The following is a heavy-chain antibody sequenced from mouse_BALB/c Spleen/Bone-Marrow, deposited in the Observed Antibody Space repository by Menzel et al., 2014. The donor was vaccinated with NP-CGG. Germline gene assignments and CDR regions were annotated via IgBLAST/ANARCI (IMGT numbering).Heavy chain of an antibody. CDR1: GYAFTNYL. D-gene: IGHD4-1*01. CDR2: INPGSGCT. CDR3: ARCLTGTSAMDY. V-gene: IGHV1-54*01. Sequence: VQLQQSGAELVRPGTSVKVSCKASGYAFTNYLIEWVKQRPGQGLEWIGVINPGSGCTNYNEKFKAKATLTADKSSSTAYMQLSSLTSDDSAVYFCARCLTGTSAMDYWGQGTSVTVSS. J-gene: IGHJ4*01.